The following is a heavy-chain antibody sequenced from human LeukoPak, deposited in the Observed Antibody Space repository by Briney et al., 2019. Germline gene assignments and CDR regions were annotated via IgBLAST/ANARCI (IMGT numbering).Heavy chain of an antibody. Sequence: GGSLRLSCAASGFTFSKYWMLWVRQAPGKGLESVSRINTDGTVTTYADSVKGRFTVSRDNADNTMFLQMNSVRDEDTAVYDCATKQWLAPPPDSWGQGTPVTVSS. CDR2: INTDGTVT. D-gene: IGHD6-19*01. CDR3: ATKQWLAPPPDS. CDR1: GFTFSKYW. J-gene: IGHJ4*02. V-gene: IGHV3-74*01.